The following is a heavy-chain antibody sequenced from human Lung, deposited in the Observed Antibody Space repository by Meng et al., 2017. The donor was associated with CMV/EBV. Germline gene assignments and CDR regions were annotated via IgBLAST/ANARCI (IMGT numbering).Heavy chain of an antibody. CDR1: GFTFSTFA. V-gene: IGHV3-23*03. CDR2: IYSGDDST. J-gene: IGHJ6*02. CDR3: AKGKWGGYYYYYGMDV. Sequence: GGSXRLXCAASGFTFSTFAMSWVRQAPGKGLQWVSVIYSGDDSTYYADSVKGRFTISRDNSKNMLYLQMNSLRAEDSAVYFCAKGKWGGYYYYYGMDVWGRGTXVTGAS. D-gene: IGHD1-26*01.